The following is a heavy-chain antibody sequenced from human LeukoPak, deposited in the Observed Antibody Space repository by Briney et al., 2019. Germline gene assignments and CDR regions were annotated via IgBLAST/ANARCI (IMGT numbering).Heavy chain of an antibody. V-gene: IGHV3-23*01. J-gene: IGHJ4*02. CDR3: AKQISSSFFDDYFDY. CDR2: ISGSGGST. CDR1: GFTLSSYA. Sequence: GGSLRLSCAASGFTLSSYAMSWVRQAPGKGLEWVSAISGSGGSTYYADSVKGRFTISRDNSKNTLYLQMNSLRAEDTAVYYCAKQISSSFFDDYFDYWGQGTLVTVSS. D-gene: IGHD6-13*01.